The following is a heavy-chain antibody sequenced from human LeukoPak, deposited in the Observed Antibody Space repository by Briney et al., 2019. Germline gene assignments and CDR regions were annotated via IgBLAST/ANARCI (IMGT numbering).Heavy chain of an antibody. Sequence: PGGSLRLSCAASGFTFSDYGMHWVRQAPGKGLEWVAFIRIDGSNKSYADSVKGRFTISRDNSKNTLYLQMNSLRAEDTAVYYCAKGKCSSTSCYLSYYFDYWGQGTLVTVSS. CDR3: AKGKCSSTSCYLSYYFDY. V-gene: IGHV3-30*02. CDR1: GFTFSDYG. CDR2: IRIDGSNK. D-gene: IGHD2-2*01. J-gene: IGHJ4*02.